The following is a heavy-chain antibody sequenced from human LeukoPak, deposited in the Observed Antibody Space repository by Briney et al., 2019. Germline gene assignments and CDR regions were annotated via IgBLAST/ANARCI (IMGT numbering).Heavy chain of an antibody. Sequence: SETRSLTCAVPSYPISSGSYWGWIRQSPGKGLEWVGSIFHSGNSYYNPSLKSRLTMSVDTSKNQFSLKLTSVTAADTALYYCARVTYVDDMLYQYFDYWGQGILVTVSS. CDR3: ARVTYVDDMLYQYFDY. J-gene: IGHJ4*02. CDR1: SYPISSGSY. CDR2: IFHSGNS. D-gene: IGHD4-17*01. V-gene: IGHV4-38-2*01.